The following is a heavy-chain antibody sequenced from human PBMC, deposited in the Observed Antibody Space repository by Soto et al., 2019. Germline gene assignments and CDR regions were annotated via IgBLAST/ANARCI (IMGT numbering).Heavy chain of an antibody. D-gene: IGHD6-19*01. V-gene: IGHV4-61*08. J-gene: IGHJ3*02. CDR3: ARDQKVCGGWYCGGDAFDI. CDR1: GGSISNGGYY. Sequence: PSETLSLTCTVSGGSISNGGYYWSWIRQHPGKGLEWIGYIYYSGSTNYNPSLKSRVTISVDTSKNQFSLKLSSVTAADTAVYYCARDQKVCGGWYCGGDAFDIWGQGTMVTVSS. CDR2: IYYSGST.